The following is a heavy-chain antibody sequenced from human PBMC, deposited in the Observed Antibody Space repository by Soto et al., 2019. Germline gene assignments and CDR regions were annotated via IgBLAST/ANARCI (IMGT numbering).Heavy chain of an antibody. D-gene: IGHD3-22*01. CDR2: ISGYNGNT. Sequence: QVQLVQSGAEVKKPGASVKVSCKASGYTFTIYGISWVRQAPGQGLEWMGWISGYNGNTDYAQNLQDRVTLTTDASTSSVRIELRGLRSDDTAVYYCARVDYYDSSGYYGDWGQGTLFAVSS. V-gene: IGHV1-18*04. CDR3: ARVDYYDSSGYYGD. CDR1: GYTFTIYG. J-gene: IGHJ4*02.